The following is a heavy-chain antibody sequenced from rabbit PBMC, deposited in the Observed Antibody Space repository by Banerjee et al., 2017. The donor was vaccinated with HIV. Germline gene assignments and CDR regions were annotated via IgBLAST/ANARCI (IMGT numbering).Heavy chain of an antibody. CDR2: INTSSGNT. D-gene: IGHD7-1*01. Sequence: QEQLEESGGDLAKPEGSLTLTCTASGFSFSNKYVMCWVRQAPGKGLEWIACINTSSGNTVYATWAKGRFTISRSTSLNTVDLKMTSLTGADTATYFCARDRDGDAGYGSLALWGPGTLVTVS. V-gene: IGHV1S43*01. CDR3: ARDRDGDAGYGSLAL. J-gene: IGHJ4*01. CDR1: GFSFSNKYV.